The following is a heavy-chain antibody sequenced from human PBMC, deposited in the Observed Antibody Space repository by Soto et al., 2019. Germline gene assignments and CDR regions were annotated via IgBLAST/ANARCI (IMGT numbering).Heavy chain of an antibody. CDR3: ATEMATIKGFFDN. CDR1: GYTFTGYT. J-gene: IGHJ4*02. Sequence: QAHLVQSGAEVKKPGASVKVSCKASGYTFTGYTFHWVRQAPGQGLEWMSWINSSSSDSSFAPKIQGRVTATMDAPSSTAYMELTRLRSDDTAVYYCATEMATIKGFFDNWGQGTPVAVSS. V-gene: IGHV1-2*02. D-gene: IGHD2-8*01. CDR2: INSSSSDS.